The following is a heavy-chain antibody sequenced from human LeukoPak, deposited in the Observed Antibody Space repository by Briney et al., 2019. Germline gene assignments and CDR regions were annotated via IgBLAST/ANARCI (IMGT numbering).Heavy chain of an antibody. J-gene: IGHJ4*02. Sequence: GASVKVSCKASGGTFSSYAISWVRQAPGQGLEWMGGIIPIFGTANYAQKFQGRVTITADESTSTAYMDLRSLTSDDTAVYYCARDRWLGHLLFNDYWGQGTLVTVSS. CDR3: ARDRWLGHLLFNDY. CDR1: GGTFSSYA. CDR2: IIPIFGTA. D-gene: IGHD3-10*01. V-gene: IGHV1-69*13.